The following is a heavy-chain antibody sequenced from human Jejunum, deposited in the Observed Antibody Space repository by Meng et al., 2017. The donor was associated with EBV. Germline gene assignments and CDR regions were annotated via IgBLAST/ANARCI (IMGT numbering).Heavy chain of an antibody. CDR1: GGTFSSYV. J-gene: IGHJ4*02. CDR3: ARDQGRDYDSSTYYTH. D-gene: IGHD3-22*01. V-gene: IGHV1-69*06. CDR2: IIPIFGRT. Sequence: QVQRVWSGAEVRKPGSSVKVSCKASGGTFSSYVINWVRQAPGQGLEWMGGIIPIFGRTNYALEFQDRVTITADKFTSTVYMEMSSLKSEDTAVYYCARDQGRDYDSSTYYTHWGRGTLVTVSS.